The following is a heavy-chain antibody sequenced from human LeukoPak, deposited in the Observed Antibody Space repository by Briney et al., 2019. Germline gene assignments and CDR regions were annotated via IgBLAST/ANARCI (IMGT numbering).Heavy chain of an antibody. CDR1: GVTFTNHA. CDR3: ARTPNRDGYSHIDF. CDR2: LSDSGASK. J-gene: IGHJ4*02. Sequence: GGSLRLSCAASGVTFTNHAMAWVRLAPGKGLELVSTLSDSGASKYYADSVKGRFTISRDNSRNTMYLQMDSLRAADTGVYFCARTPNRDGYSHIDFWGQGALVTVSS. V-gene: IGHV3-23*01. D-gene: IGHD5-24*01.